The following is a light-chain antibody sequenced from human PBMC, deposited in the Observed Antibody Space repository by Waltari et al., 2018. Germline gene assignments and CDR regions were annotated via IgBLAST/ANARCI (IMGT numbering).Light chain of an antibody. CDR1: QSVLAISNNKNY. CDR2: WAS. CDR3: QQCYTVPYT. Sequence: DIVLTQSPDSLAVSLGERATINCKSSQSVLAISNNKNYLGWYQQKPGQTPKLLITWASTRESGVPDRFSGSGSGTDFTLTISSLQAEDVAVYFCQQCYTVPYTFGQGTKLEIK. V-gene: IGKV4-1*01. J-gene: IGKJ2*01.